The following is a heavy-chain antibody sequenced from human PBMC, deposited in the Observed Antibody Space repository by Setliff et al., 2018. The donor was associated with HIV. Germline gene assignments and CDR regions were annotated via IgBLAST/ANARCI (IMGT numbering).Heavy chain of an antibody. V-gene: IGHV3-7*03. D-gene: IGHD3-22*01. CDR2: IKQDGSEK. J-gene: IGHJ3*02. CDR1: GFTFSSYW. Sequence: GSLRLSCAASGFTFSSYWMSWVRQAPGKGLEWMANIKQDGSEKYYVDSVKGRFTISRDNAKNSLYLQMNSLRAEDTAVYYCARGDFYDSSGYFTDAFDIWGQGTMVTVSS. CDR3: ARGDFYDSSGYFTDAFDI.